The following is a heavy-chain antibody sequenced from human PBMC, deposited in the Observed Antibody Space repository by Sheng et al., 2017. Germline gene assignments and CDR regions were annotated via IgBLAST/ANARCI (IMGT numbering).Heavy chain of an antibody. CDR2: INHSGST. Sequence: QVQLQQWGAGLLKPSETLSLTCAVYGGSFSGYYWSWIRQPPGKGLEWIGEINHSGSTNYNPSLKSRVTISVDTSKNQFSLKLSSVTAADTAVYYCATLRNYDYVWGVIASQYIKFLYYWGQGTLVTVSS. V-gene: IGHV4-34*01. D-gene: IGHD3-16*02. CDR3: ATLRNYDYVWGVIASQYIKFLYY. J-gene: IGHJ4*02. CDR1: GGSFSGYY.